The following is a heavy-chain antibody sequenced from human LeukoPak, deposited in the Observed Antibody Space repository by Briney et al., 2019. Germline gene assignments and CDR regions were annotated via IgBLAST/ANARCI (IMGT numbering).Heavy chain of an antibody. D-gene: IGHD6-13*01. V-gene: IGHV3-9*01. CDR2: GSLYNNKS. CDR3: AKGGIHREYYFYYIDV. Sequence: TGKSLRLSCAVSGFTFDDYGLHWGRQAPATGQGLDSGGSLYNNKSAYADSVNDRCAISRDNANNYLYLQMKSWRPDDTASYYCAKGGIHREYYFYYIDVWGKGTTVTVSS. CDR1: GFTFDDYG. J-gene: IGHJ6*03.